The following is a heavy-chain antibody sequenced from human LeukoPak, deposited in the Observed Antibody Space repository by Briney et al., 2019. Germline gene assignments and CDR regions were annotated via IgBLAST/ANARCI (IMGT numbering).Heavy chain of an antibody. CDR3: ARDDRYSSGLYDY. Sequence: GSSVKVSSKASGGTFSIYAMSWVRQAPGQGLEWMGGIIPIFGTANYAQKFQGRVTITADESTSTAYMELSSLRSEDTAVYYCARDDRYSSGLYDYWGRGTLVTVSS. CDR1: GGTFSIYA. V-gene: IGHV1-69*01. J-gene: IGHJ4*02. CDR2: IIPIFGTA. D-gene: IGHD6-19*01.